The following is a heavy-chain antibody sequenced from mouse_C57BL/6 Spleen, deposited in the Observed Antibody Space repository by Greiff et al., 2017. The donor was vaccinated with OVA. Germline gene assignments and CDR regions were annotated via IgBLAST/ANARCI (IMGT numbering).Heavy chain of an antibody. V-gene: IGHV1-15*01. D-gene: IGHD1-2*01. J-gene: IGHJ1*03. Sequence: QLQPSFAELVRPGASVTLSCKASGYTFTDYEMHWVKQTPVHGLEWIGAIDPETGGTAYNQKFKGKAILTADKSSSTAYMELRSLTSEDSAVYYCTRYGFYDGVNWYFDVWGTGTTVTVSS. CDR2: IDPETGGT. CDR1: GYTFTDYE. CDR3: TRYGFYDGVNWYFDV.